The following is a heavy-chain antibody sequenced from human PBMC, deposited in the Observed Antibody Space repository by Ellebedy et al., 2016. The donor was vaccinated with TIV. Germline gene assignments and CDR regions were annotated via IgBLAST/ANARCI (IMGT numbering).Heavy chain of an antibody. CDR2: ISAYNGNT. CDR3: AREGAYLHAFDI. Sequence: ASVKVSCKASGYTFTSYGISWVRQAPGQGLAWMGLISAYNGNTNYAQKFQGRVIMTTDTSTSTAYMELSSLRSDDAAVYFCAREGAYLHAFDIWGQGTVVTVSS. V-gene: IGHV1-18*01. D-gene: IGHD2-21*01. J-gene: IGHJ3*02. CDR1: GYTFTSYG.